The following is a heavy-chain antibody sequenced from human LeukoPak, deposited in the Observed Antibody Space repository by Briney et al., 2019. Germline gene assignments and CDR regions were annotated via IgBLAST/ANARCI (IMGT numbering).Heavy chain of an antibody. CDR1: GFTDSSNY. D-gene: IGHD6-6*01. CDR2: IYSGGST. CDR3: ARMANQQLVTTYYYYYYMDV. Sequence: PGGSLRLSCAASGFTDSSNYMSWVRQAPGKGLEWVSLIYSGGSTYYADSVKGRFTISRDNSKNTLCLQMNSLRAEDTAVYYCARMANQQLVTTYYYYYYMDVWGKGTTVTVSS. J-gene: IGHJ6*03. V-gene: IGHV3-66*02.